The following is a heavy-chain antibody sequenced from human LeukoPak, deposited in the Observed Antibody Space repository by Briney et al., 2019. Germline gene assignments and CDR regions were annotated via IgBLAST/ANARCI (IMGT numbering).Heavy chain of an antibody. CDR3: ARGYYYDSSGYYGNGAFDI. J-gene: IGHJ3*02. CDR1: GYTFTGYY. D-gene: IGHD3-22*01. CDR2: INPNSGGT. V-gene: IGHV1-2*02. Sequence: ASVKVSCKASGYTFTGYYMHWVRQAPGQGLEWTGWINPNSGGTNYAQKFQGRVTMTRDTSISTAYMELSRLRSDDTAVHYCARGYYYDSSGYYGNGAFDIWGQGTMVTVSS.